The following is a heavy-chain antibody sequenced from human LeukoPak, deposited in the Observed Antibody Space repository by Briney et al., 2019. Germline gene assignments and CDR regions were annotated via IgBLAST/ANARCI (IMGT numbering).Heavy chain of an antibody. CDR3: ARDGTSVVPAASYYYYGMDV. CDR1: GFTFSSHG. Sequence: GGSLRLSCAASGFTFSSHGMPWVRQAPAKGLEWVAVIWYDGSNKYYADSVKGRFTISRDNSKNTLYLQMNSLRAEDTAVYSCARDGTSVVPAASYYYYGMDVRGPGTTVTVSS. J-gene: IGHJ6*02. V-gene: IGHV3-33*01. D-gene: IGHD2-2*01. CDR2: IWYDGSNK.